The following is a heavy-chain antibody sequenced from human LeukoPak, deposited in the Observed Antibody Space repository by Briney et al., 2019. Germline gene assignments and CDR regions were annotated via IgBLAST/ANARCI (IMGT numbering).Heavy chain of an antibody. J-gene: IGHJ6*03. Sequence: SETLSLTCTVSGASISSYYWTWIRQPAGKGLEWIGRIYTSGSTNYNPSLKSRVAMSVDTSKNQFSLKLSSVTAADTAVYYCAREAPSGYMDVWGKGTTVTVSS. CDR1: GASISSYY. CDR3: AREAPSGYMDV. V-gene: IGHV4-4*07. CDR2: IYTSGST. D-gene: IGHD3-10*01.